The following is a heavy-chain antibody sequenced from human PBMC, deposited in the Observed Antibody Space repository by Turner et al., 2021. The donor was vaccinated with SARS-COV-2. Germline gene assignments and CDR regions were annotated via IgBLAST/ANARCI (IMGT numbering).Heavy chain of an antibody. D-gene: IGHD5-12*01. Sequence: QVQLVQSGAEVKKPGASVKVACKVSGYTLTELSMHWVRQAPGKGLEWMGGFDPEYGETIYAQKFQGRVTMTEDTSADTAYMELSSPRSEDTAVYYCATCRDGYNWGAFHIWGQGTMVTVSS. CDR2: FDPEYGET. V-gene: IGHV1-24*01. J-gene: IGHJ3*02. CDR3: ATCRDGYNWGAFHI. CDR1: GYTLTELS.